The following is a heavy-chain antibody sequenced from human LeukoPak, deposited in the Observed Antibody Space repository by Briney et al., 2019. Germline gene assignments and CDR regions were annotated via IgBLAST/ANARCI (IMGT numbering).Heavy chain of an antibody. J-gene: IGHJ4*02. CDR2: IYYTGNT. Sequence: SETLSLTCTVSGVSISNHYSSWIRQPPGKGLEWIGYIYYTGNTNYNPSLKSRVTISEDTSKNQVSLNLSSVTAADTAVYYCVRHSRVVAFDYWGEGNLVTVSS. CDR3: VRHSRVVAFDY. CDR1: GVSISNHY. V-gene: IGHV4-59*08. D-gene: IGHD2-15*01.